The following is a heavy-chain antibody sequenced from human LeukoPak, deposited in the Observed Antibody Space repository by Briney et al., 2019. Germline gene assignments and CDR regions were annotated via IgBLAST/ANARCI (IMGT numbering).Heavy chain of an antibody. CDR2: IKSKTDGGTT. CDR1: GFTFSNAW. Sequence: GGSLRLSCAASGFTFSNAWMSWVRQAPGKGLEWVGRIKSKTDGGTTDYAAPVKGRFTISRDDSKNTLYLQMNSLKTEDTAVYYCTTVPPTYYYGSGSYYAGMDVWGQGTTVTVSS. D-gene: IGHD3-10*01. V-gene: IGHV3-15*01. J-gene: IGHJ6*02. CDR3: TTVPPTYYYGSGSYYAGMDV.